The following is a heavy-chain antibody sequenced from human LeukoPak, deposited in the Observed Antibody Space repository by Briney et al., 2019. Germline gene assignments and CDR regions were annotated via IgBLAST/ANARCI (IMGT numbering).Heavy chain of an antibody. D-gene: IGHD1-1*01. CDR1: GFTFSSYA. V-gene: IGHV3-23*01. CDR3: AKVDNWKYGHHDF. Sequence: GGSLRLSCAASGFTFSSYAMSWVRQAPGKGLEWVSSISGSDGTTYYADSVKGRFTISRDNSKYTLSLQMNSQRTEDTAVYYCAKVDNWKYGHHDFWGQGTLVTASS. CDR2: ISGSDGTT. J-gene: IGHJ4*02.